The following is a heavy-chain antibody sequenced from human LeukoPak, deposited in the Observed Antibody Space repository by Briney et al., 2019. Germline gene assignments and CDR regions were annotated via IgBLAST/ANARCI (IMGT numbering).Heavy chain of an antibody. Sequence: PGGSLRLSCAASGFTFSSYEMNWVRQAPGKGLEWVSDINWNGGSTGYADSVKGRFTISRDNAKNSLYLQMNSLRAEDTALYYCARVFAVADNYMDVWGKGTTVTVSS. CDR2: INWNGGST. D-gene: IGHD2-21*01. J-gene: IGHJ6*03. CDR3: ARVFAVADNYMDV. V-gene: IGHV3-20*04. CDR1: GFTFSSYE.